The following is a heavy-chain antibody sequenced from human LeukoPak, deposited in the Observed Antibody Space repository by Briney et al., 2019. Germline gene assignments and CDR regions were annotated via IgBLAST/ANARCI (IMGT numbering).Heavy chain of an antibody. CDR1: GFTFSIYW. V-gene: IGHV3-7*04. CDR3: ARDWRSVVRGRITQGGGFDI. J-gene: IGHJ3*02. CDR2: IRDDGSEK. D-gene: IGHD3-10*01. Sequence: GGSLRLSCAASGFTFSIYWMAWVRQAPGKGLEWLANIRDDGSEKYYVDSVNGRFTISRDNAKNSLDLQMSSLRAEDTAVYSCARDWRSVVRGRITQGGGFDIWGQGTVVTVSS.